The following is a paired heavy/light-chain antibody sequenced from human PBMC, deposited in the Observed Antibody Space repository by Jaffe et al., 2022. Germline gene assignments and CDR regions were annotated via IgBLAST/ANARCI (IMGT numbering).Light chain of an antibody. CDR3: QSADSSGTSHVV. CDR2: KDS. CDR1: ALPKQY. V-gene: IGLV3-25*03. Sequence: SYELTQPPSVSVSPGQTARITCSGDALPKQYAYWYQQKPGQAPVLVIYKDSERPSGIPERFSGSSSGTTVTLTISGVQAEDEADYYCQSADSSGTSHVVFGGGTKLTVL. J-gene: IGLJ2*01.
Heavy chain of an antibody. D-gene: IGHD4-17*01. J-gene: IGHJ2*01. CDR1: GGTFSSYA. CDR3: ARVPDRHDYGDYVRWYFDL. V-gene: IGHV1-69*01. Sequence: QVQLVQSGAEVKKPGSSVKVSCKASGGTFSSYAISWVRQAPGQGLEWMGGIIPIFGTANYAQKFQGRVTITADESTSTAYMELSSLRSEDTAVYYCARVPDRHDYGDYVRWYFDLWGRGTLVTVSS. CDR2: IIPIFGTA.